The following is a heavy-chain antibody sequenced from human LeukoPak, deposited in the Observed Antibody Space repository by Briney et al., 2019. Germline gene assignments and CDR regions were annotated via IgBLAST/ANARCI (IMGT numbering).Heavy chain of an antibody. CDR2: ISSSGSTI. D-gene: IGHD3-16*01. CDR3: TRDHYDSYYMDV. J-gene: IGHJ6*03. V-gene: IGHV3-48*03. Sequence: GGSLRLSCAASGFTFSSYEMNWVRQAPGKGLEWVSYISSSGSTIYYADSVKGRFTISRDNAKNSLYLQMNSLRAEDTAVYYCTRDHYDSYYMDVWGKGTTVTVSS. CDR1: GFTFSSYE.